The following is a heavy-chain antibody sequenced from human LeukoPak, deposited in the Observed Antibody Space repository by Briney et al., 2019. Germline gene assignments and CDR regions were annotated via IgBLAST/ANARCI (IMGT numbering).Heavy chain of an antibody. CDR1: GFTFSSYI. J-gene: IGHJ4*02. CDR2: IWYDGSSK. CDR3: ARDPPTRQYTNSFSLDY. Sequence: GGSLRLSCAASGFTFSSYIMNWVRQAPGKGLQWVALIWYDGSSKYYADSVKGRFTISRDNSKNTLYLQMNSLRAEDTAVYYCARDPPTRQYTNSFSLDYWGQGTLVTVSS. V-gene: IGHV3-33*08. D-gene: IGHD6-13*01.